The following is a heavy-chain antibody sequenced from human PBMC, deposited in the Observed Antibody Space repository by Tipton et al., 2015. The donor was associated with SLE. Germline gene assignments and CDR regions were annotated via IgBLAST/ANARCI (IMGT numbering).Heavy chain of an antibody. J-gene: IGHJ3*02. CDR2: IYPSGST. V-gene: IGHV4-61*02. Sequence: TLSLTCSVSGASISSGSYYWSWIRQPAGKGLEWIGRIYPSGSTNYNPSLKRRVTVSVDTSKNQFSLSLTSVTAADTAVYYCARESIWGQGTMVTVSS. CDR3: ARESI. CDR1: GASISSGSYY.